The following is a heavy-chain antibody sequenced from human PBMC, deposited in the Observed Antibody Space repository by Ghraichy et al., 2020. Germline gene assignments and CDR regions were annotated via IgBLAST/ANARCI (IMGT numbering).Heavy chain of an antibody. CDR1: GDSIGSYY. Sequence: SETLSLTCTVSGDSIGSYYWSWIRQPPGKGLQWIGYVSYSGSANYNPSLRSRVTVSIHMSENQFSLKLTSVTAADTAVYYCARSEAVTMSEDWGQGTLVTVSS. D-gene: IGHD4-17*01. CDR3: ARSEAVTMSED. J-gene: IGHJ4*02. V-gene: IGHV4-59*08. CDR2: VSYSGSA.